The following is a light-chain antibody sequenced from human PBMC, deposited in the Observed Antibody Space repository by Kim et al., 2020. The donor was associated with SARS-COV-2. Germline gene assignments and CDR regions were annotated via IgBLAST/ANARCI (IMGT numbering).Light chain of an antibody. CDR3: AAWDDSLNAHV. Sequence: QSALTQPPSASGTPGQRVTISCSGSISNIGSNSVNWYQQLPGTAPKLLMFSSNQRPSGVPDRFSGAKSGTSASLAIRGLQSEDEADYYCAAWDDSLNAHVFGTGTKVTVL. CDR1: ISNIGSNS. CDR2: SSN. J-gene: IGLJ1*01. V-gene: IGLV1-44*01.